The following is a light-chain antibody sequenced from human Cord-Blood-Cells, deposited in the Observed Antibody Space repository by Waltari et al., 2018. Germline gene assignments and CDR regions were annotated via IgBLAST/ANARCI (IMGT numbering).Light chain of an antibody. Sequence: DIQMTPSTSSLSASVGDRIPIPCQASPAISNYLHWYQQKPGKAPKLLTYDASNLETGVPSRFSGSGSGTDFTFTISSLQPEDIATYYCQQYDNLPPYTCGQGTKLEIK. CDR1: PAISNY. J-gene: IGKJ2*01. CDR2: DAS. V-gene: IGKV1-33*01. CDR3: QQYDNLPPYT.